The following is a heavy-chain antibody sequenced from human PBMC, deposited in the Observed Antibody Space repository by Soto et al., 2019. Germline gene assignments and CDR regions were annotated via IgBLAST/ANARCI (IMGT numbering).Heavy chain of an antibody. CDR1: GYTFTGYY. CDR3: ARGHTNYDFWSGSPDY. J-gene: IGHJ4*02. CDR2: ISAYNGNT. V-gene: IGHV1-18*04. D-gene: IGHD3-3*01. Sequence: ASVKVSCKASGYTFTGYYMHWVRQAPGQGLEWMGWISAYNGNTNYAQKLQGRVTMTTDTSTSTAYMELRSLRSDDTAVYYCARGHTNYDFWSGSPDYWGQGTLVTVSS.